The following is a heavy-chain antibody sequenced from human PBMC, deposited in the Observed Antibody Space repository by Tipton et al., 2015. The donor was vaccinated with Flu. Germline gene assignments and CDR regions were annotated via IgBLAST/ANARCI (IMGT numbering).Heavy chain of an antibody. Sequence: LRLSCAVSGDSISSDFYWAWIRQFPGKGLEWIGTVSRTGSTIYNPSLKSRVTISIDTSKNQFSLNMRSVTAADMTVYYCARRDYSNYVSDPKSWFDPWGQGTLVAVSS. CDR3: ARRDYSNYVSDPKSWFDP. D-gene: IGHD4-11*01. V-gene: IGHV4-38-2*01. CDR2: VSRTGST. J-gene: IGHJ5*02. CDR1: GDSISSDFY.